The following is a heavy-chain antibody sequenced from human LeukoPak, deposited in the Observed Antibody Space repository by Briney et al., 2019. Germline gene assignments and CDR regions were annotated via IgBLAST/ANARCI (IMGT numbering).Heavy chain of an antibody. Sequence: SETLSLTCTVSGGSISSYYWSWIRQPAGKGLEWIGRIYTSGSTNYNPSLKSRVTMSVDTSKNQFSLKLSSVTAADTAVYCARAPPYSSPDYWGQGTLVTVSS. CDR3: ARAPPYSSPDY. V-gene: IGHV4-4*07. J-gene: IGHJ4*02. D-gene: IGHD6-13*01. CDR2: IYTSGST. CDR1: GGSISSYY.